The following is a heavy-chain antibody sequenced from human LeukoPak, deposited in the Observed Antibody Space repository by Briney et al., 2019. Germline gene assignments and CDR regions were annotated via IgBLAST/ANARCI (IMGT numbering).Heavy chain of an antibody. D-gene: IGHD2-15*01. CDR2: ISSSSSTI. CDR1: GFTFSNYS. J-gene: IGHJ6*03. CDR3: AREDCSGGSCYYYYYYYMDV. V-gene: IGHV3-48*01. Sequence: GGSLRLSCAASGFTFSNYSMNWVRQAPGKGLEWVSYISSSSSTIYYADSVKGRFTISRDNAKNSLYLQMNSLRAEDTAVYYCAREDCSGGSCYYYYYYYMDVWGKGTTVTVSS.